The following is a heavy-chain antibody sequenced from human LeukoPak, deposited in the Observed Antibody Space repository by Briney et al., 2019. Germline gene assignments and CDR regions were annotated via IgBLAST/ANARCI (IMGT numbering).Heavy chain of an antibody. CDR3: AAIVRGPRSFDP. V-gene: IGHV3-23*01. CDR2: INTSGGSA. Sequence: PGGSLRLSCAASGFTFSNYVMSWVRQAPGKGLESVSCINTSGGSACYADSVKGRFTISRDNSKNTLYLQMNSLRVEDTAVYYCAAIVRGPRSFDPWGQGTLLTVSS. J-gene: IGHJ5*02. D-gene: IGHD3-10*02. CDR1: GFTFSNYV.